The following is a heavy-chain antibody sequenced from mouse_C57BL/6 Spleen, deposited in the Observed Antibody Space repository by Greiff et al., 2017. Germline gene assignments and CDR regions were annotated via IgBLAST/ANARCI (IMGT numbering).Heavy chain of an antibody. CDR1: GYTFTSYW. D-gene: IGHD4-1*01. Sequence: QVHVKQPGAELVRPGSSVKLSCKASGYTFTSYWMDWVKQRPGQGLEWIGNIYPSDSETHYNQKFKDKATLTVDKSSSTAYMQLSSLTSEDSAVYYCAREETGTLDYWGQGTTLTVSS. J-gene: IGHJ2*01. V-gene: IGHV1-61*01. CDR2: IYPSDSET. CDR3: AREETGTLDY.